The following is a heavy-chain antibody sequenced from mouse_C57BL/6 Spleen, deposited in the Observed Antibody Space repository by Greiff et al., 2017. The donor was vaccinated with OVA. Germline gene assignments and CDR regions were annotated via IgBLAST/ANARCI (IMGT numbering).Heavy chain of an antibody. D-gene: IGHD3-3*01. CDR3: AREGTDYFDY. Sequence: VQLQQSGAELVRPGTSVKVSCKASGYAFTNYLIECVKQRPGQGLEWIGVINPGSGGTNYNEKFKGKATLTADKSSSTAYMQLSSLTSEDSAVYFCAREGTDYFDYWGQGTTLTVSS. CDR2: INPGSGGT. J-gene: IGHJ2*01. CDR1: GYAFTNYL. V-gene: IGHV1-54*01.